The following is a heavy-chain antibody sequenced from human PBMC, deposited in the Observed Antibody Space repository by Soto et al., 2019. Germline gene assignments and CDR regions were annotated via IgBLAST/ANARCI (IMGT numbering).Heavy chain of an antibody. D-gene: IGHD1-26*01. CDR1: GGSISSGGYS. V-gene: IGHV4-30-2*01. J-gene: IGHJ5*02. CDR2: IYHSGST. Sequence: QLQLQESGSGLVKPSQTLSLTCAVSGGSISSGGYSWSWIRPPPGKGLEWIGYIYHSGSTYYNPAPKRRFTTAVDRSKNQFSLKLSSVTAADTAAYYCARTPTPWGQGTLVTVSS. CDR3: ARTPTP.